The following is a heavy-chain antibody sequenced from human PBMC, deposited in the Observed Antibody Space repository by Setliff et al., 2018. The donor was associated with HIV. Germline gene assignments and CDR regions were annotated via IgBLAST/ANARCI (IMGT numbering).Heavy chain of an antibody. V-gene: IGHV4-34*01. Sequence: SETLSLTCAVYGGSFSDYYWSWIRQPPGKGLEWIGEINHSGSTSYNPSLKSRVTISVDTSKNQFSLKLNSVTAADTAVYYCARVPTNPDFYYYYMDVWGKGTTVTVSS. CDR1: GGSFSDYY. CDR3: ARVPTNPDFYYYYMDV. CDR2: INHSGST. J-gene: IGHJ6*03.